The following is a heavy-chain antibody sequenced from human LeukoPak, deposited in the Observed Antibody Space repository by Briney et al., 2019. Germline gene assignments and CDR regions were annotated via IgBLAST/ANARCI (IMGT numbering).Heavy chain of an antibody. CDR1: GYSFTSYW. J-gene: IGHJ4*02. D-gene: IGHD5-18*01. V-gene: IGHV5-51*01. CDR3: ARPSQLVLDTSMGLFDH. CDR2: IYPGDSDT. Sequence: GESLKISCKGSGYSFTSYWIGWVRQMPGKGLEWMGIIYPGDSDTRYSPSFQGQVTISAGKSISTAYLQWSSLRASDTAMYYCARPSQLVLDTSMGLFDHWGQGTLVTVPS.